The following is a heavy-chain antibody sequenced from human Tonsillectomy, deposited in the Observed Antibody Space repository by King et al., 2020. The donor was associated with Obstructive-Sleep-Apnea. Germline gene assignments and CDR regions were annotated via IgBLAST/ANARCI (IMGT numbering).Heavy chain of an antibody. Sequence: QLQESGPGLVKPSETLSLTCTVSGGSISSYYWSWIRQPPGKGLEWIGYIYYSGSTNYNPSLKSRVTISVDTSKNQFSLKRSSVTAADTAVYYCARRGYYGSGSGWFDPWGQGTLVTVSS. V-gene: IGHV4-59*01. CDR3: ARRGYYGSGSGWFDP. J-gene: IGHJ5*02. CDR1: GGSISSYY. CDR2: IYYSGST. D-gene: IGHD3-10*01.